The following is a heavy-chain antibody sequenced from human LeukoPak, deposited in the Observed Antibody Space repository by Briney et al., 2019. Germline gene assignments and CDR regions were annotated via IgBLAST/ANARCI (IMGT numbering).Heavy chain of an antibody. CDR3: ARARYCSSTSCPQASIYYYYYGMDV. J-gene: IGHJ6*02. CDR2: IIPIFGTA. V-gene: IGHV1-69*13. Sequence: ASVKVSCKASGYTFTSYYMHWVRQAPGQGLEWMGGIIPIFGTANYAQKFQGRVTITADESTSTAYMELSSLRSEDTAVYYCARARYCSSTSCPQASIYYYYYGMDVWGQGTTVTVSS. CDR1: GYTFTSYY. D-gene: IGHD2-2*01.